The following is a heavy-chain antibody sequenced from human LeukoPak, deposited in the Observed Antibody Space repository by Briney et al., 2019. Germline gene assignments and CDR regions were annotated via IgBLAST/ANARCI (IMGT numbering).Heavy chain of an antibody. D-gene: IGHD3-22*01. CDR2: VSGSSTYT. V-gene: IGHV3-11*05. Sequence: PGGSLRLSCAASGFTFSDYYMTWIRQAPGKGLEWVSYVSGSSTYTNYADSVKGRFTISRDNAKNSLYLQMNSLRAEDTAVYYCARADYDTYYFDYWGQGTLVTVSS. CDR1: GFTFSDYY. J-gene: IGHJ4*02. CDR3: ARADYDTYYFDY.